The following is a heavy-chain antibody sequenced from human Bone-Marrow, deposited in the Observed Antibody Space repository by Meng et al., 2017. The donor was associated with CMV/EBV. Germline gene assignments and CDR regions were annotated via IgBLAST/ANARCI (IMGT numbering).Heavy chain of an antibody. J-gene: IGHJ5*02. CDR1: GYTFTSYG. V-gene: IGHV1-2*02. CDR2: INPNSGGT. CDR3: ARAFRTSWFDP. Sequence: ASVKVSCKASGYTFTSYGISWVRQAPGQGLEWMGWINPNSGGTNYAQKFQGRVTMTRDTSISTAYMELSRLRSDDTAVYYCARAFRTSWFDPWGQGTLVTVSS. D-gene: IGHD1-14*01.